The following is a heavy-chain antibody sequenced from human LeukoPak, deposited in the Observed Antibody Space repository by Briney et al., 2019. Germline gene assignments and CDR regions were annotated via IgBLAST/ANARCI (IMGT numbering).Heavy chain of an antibody. D-gene: IGHD3-16*01. CDR2: IYYSGST. CDR1: GGSISSYY. Sequence: PSETLSLTCTVFGGSISSYYWSWIRQPPGKGLEWIGYIYYSGSTNYNPSLKSRVTISVDTSKNQFSLKLSSVTAADTAVYYCARDKGGPFDYWGQGTLVTVSS. V-gene: IGHV4-59*01. J-gene: IGHJ4*02. CDR3: ARDKGGPFDY.